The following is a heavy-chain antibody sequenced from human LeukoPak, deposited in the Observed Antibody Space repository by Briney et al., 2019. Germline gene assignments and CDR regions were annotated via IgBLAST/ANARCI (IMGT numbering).Heavy chain of an antibody. CDR2: ISYDGSNK. D-gene: IGHD6-19*01. CDR3: AKAAVAVYYYYYGMDV. J-gene: IGHJ6*02. Sequence: GGSLRLSCAASGVTFSSYGMHWVRQAPGKGLEWVAVISYDGSNKYYADSVKGRFTISRDNSKNTLYLQMNSLRAEDTAVYYCAKAAVAVYYYYYGMDVWGQGTTVTVSS. V-gene: IGHV3-30*18. CDR1: GVTFSSYG.